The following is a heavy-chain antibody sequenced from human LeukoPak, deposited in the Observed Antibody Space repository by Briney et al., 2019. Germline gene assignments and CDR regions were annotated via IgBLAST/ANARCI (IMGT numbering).Heavy chain of an antibody. CDR1: GYTFTSYA. V-gene: IGHV7-4-1*02. Sequence: ASVKVSCKASGYTFTSYAMNWVRQAPGQGLEWMGWINTNTGNPTYAQGFTGRFVFSLDTSVSTAYLQISSLKAEDTAVYYCASGLVGARWANAFDIWGQGTMVTVSS. CDR3: ASGLVGARWANAFDI. D-gene: IGHD1-26*01. CDR2: INTNTGNP. J-gene: IGHJ3*02.